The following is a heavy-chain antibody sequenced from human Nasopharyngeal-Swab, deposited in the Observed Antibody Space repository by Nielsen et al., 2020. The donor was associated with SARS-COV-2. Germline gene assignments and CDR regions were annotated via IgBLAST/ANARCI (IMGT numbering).Heavy chain of an antibody. D-gene: IGHD6-19*01. CDR2: IVVGSGNT. Sequence: SVKVSCKASGFTFTSSAVQWVRQARGQRLEWIGWIVVGSGNTNYAQKLQGRVTMTTDTSTSTAYMELRSLRSDDTAVYYCARVAVEILRWFDPWGQGTLVTVSS. CDR3: ARVAVEILRWFDP. CDR1: GFTFTSSA. V-gene: IGHV1-58*01. J-gene: IGHJ5*02.